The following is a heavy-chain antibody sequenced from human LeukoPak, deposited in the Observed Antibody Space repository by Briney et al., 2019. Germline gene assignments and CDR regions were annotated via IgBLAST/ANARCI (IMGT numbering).Heavy chain of an antibody. Sequence: GGSLRLSCAASGFTFSSYAMHWVRQAPGKGLEYVSAISSNGGSTYYANSVKGRFTISRDNSKNTLYLQMGSLRTEDMAVYYCARVAKEQWLAPFDDGREGTPVTVSS. CDR1: GFTFSSYA. CDR2: ISSNGGST. V-gene: IGHV3-64*01. J-gene: IGHJ4*02. D-gene: IGHD6-19*01. CDR3: ARVAKEQWLAPFDD.